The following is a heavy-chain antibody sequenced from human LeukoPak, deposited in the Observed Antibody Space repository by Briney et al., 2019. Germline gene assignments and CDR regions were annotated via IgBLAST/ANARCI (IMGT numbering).Heavy chain of an antibody. CDR1: GFIFRSYG. CDR3: ARETYYGSGSYSDFALDY. Sequence: GGTLRLSCAASGFIFRSYGMSWVRQAPGKGLEWVSGISGSGGSIYYADSVKGRFTISRDNSKNTLYLQMNSLRAEDTAVYYCARETYYGSGSYSDFALDYWGQGNLVTVSS. CDR2: ISGSGGSI. J-gene: IGHJ4*02. D-gene: IGHD3-10*01. V-gene: IGHV3-23*01.